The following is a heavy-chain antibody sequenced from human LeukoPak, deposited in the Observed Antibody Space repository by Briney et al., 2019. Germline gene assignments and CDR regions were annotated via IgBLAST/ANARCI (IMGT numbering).Heavy chain of an antibody. CDR3: AKGEDSSSREPQDWFDS. V-gene: IGHV3-23*01. D-gene: IGHD2-2*01. CDR1: GFTFSSDA. Sequence: PGGSLRLSCAASGFTFSSDAMSWVRQAPGKGLEWVSAISDSGGSTHYADFVKGRFTISRDNSKNTLFLQMNRLRPEDTAVYYCAKGEDSSSREPQDWFDSWGQGTLVTVSS. CDR2: ISDSGGST. J-gene: IGHJ5*01.